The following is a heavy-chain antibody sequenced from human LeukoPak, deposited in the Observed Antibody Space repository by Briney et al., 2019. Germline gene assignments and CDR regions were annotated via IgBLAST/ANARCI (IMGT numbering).Heavy chain of an antibody. CDR2: VFRLQTVRT. CDR1: DSSITSTYY. J-gene: IGHJ4*02. CDR3: ARVLHAPYLIDS. D-gene: IGHD2-8*01. Sequence: SETLSLTCTVSDSSITSTYYWAWFRQPPGKGLELIATVFRLQTVRTFYNPSLESRVTMSLDPSQNQFSLNLTSVTAADTALYFCARVLHAPYLIDSWGQGTLVTVSS. V-gene: IGHV4-38-2*02.